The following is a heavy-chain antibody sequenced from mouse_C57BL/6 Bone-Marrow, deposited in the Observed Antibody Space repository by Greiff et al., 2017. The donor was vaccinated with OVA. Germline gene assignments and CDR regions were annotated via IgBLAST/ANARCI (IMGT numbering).Heavy chain of an antibody. CDR1: EYEFPSHD. V-gene: IGHV5-2*01. Sequence: EVNVVESGGGLVQPGESLKLSCESNEYEFPSHDMSWVRKTPEKRLELVAAINSDGGSTYYPDTMERRFIISRDKTKKTLYLQMSSLRSEDTALYYCARHSSMITTGDDYWGQGTTLTVSS. CDR2: INSDGGST. CDR3: ARHSSMITTGDDY. J-gene: IGHJ2*01. D-gene: IGHD2-4*01.